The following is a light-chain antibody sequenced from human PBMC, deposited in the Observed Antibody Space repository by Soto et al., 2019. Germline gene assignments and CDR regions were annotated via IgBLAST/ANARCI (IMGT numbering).Light chain of an antibody. V-gene: IGKV1-39*01. Sequence: DIQMTQSPLSLSASVGDRVIITCRASQSISSYLIWYQQKPGKDPQLLIFGATSLQSGVPSRFSGIGSGTDFTLTISSLQPEDSATYYCQQAYRTPYTFGQGSKPEIK. CDR1: QSISSY. CDR3: QQAYRTPYT. CDR2: GAT. J-gene: IGKJ2*01.